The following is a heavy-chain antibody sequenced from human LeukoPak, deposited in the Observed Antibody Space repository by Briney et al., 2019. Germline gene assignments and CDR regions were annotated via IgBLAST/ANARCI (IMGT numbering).Heavy chain of an antibody. V-gene: IGHV3-11*01. CDR3: ARDSSSRYYYYYYYMDV. Sequence: GGSLRLSCAASGFTFSDYYMSWIRQAPGKGLEWVSYISSSGSTMYYADSVKGRFTISRDNAKNSLYLQMNSLRAEDTAVYYCARDSSSRYYYYYYYMDVWGKGTTVTVSS. CDR2: ISSSGSTM. D-gene: IGHD6-6*01. J-gene: IGHJ6*03. CDR1: GFTFSDYY.